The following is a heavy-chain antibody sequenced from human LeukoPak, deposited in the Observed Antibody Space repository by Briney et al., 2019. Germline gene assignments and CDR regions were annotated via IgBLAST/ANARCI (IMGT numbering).Heavy chain of an antibody. D-gene: IGHD2-2*01. CDR2: IYWDDDK. Sequence: SGPTLVKPTQTLTLACTFSGFSLSTSGVGVGWIRQPPGKALEWLALIYWDDDKRYSPSLKSRLTITKDTSKNQVVLTMTNMDPVDTATYYCAHRRGGVVPAAHYFDYWGQGTLVTVSS. CDR3: AHRRGGVVPAAHYFDY. V-gene: IGHV2-5*02. J-gene: IGHJ4*02. CDR1: GFSLSTSGVG.